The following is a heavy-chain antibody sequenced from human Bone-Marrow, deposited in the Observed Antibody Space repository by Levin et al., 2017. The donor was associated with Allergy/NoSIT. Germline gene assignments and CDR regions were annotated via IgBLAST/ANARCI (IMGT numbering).Heavy chain of an antibody. CDR2: IHHSGSA. CDR1: GDSMTGRDYY. CDR3: ARDECAWFGECYGMDV. Sequence: SCSVSGDSMTGRDYYWSWIRHHPGKGLEWIGFIHHSGSAYYNPSLKSRLTLSLDTSKRQFSLELTSVTVADTAVYFCARDECAWFGECYGMDVWGQGTTVIVSS. V-gene: IGHV4-31*02. J-gene: IGHJ6*02. D-gene: IGHD3-10*01.